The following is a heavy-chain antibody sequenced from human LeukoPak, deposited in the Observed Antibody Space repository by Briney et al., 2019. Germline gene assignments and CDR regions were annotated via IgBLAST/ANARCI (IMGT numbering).Heavy chain of an antibody. CDR2: IYYSGST. Sequence: PSETLSLTCSVSGGSISIGGHYWSWIRQHPGTGLEWIGYIYYSGSTYYNPSLKSPVSMSGDTSKNQFSLRLSSVTAADTAVYYCARLQYCSGTSCYWFDPWGQGTLVTVSS. CDR3: ARLQYCSGTSCYWFDP. CDR1: GGSISIGGHY. D-gene: IGHD2-2*01. J-gene: IGHJ5*02. V-gene: IGHV4-31*01.